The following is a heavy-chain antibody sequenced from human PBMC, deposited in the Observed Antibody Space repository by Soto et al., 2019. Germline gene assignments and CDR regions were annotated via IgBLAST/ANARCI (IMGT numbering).Heavy chain of an antibody. V-gene: IGHV4-59*01. CDR1: GGSISRYY. Sequence: PSETLSLTCTVSGGSISRYYWSWIRQSPGKGLEWIGYIFHSGRTNYNPSLKSRVTISIDRSQNQFSLKLISVTAADTAVYYCAGHVAEAGDFDYWGQGTLVTVS. J-gene: IGHJ4*02. CDR2: IFHSGRT. CDR3: AGHVAEAGDFDY. D-gene: IGHD6-13*01.